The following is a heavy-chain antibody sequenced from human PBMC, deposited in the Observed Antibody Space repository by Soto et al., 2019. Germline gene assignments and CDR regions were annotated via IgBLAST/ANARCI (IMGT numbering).Heavy chain of an antibody. CDR1: GFTFSSYG. Sequence: PGGSLRLSCAASGFTFSSYGMHWVRQAPGKGLEWVAVIWYDGSNKYYAGSVKGRFTISRDNSKNTLYLQMNSLRAEDTAVYYCARDPPGYYYYGMDVWGQGTTVTVSS. J-gene: IGHJ6*02. CDR3: ARDPPGYYYYGMDV. V-gene: IGHV3-33*01. CDR2: IWYDGSNK.